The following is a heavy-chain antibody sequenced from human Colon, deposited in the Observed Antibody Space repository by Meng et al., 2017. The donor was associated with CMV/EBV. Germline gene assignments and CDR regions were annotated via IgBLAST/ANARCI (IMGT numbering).Heavy chain of an antibody. CDR1: GFMFSRFW. J-gene: IGHJ3*01. CDR3: ARDPYIKAFDL. CDR2: IKEDGSEK. Sequence: GASLKISCAASGFMFSRFWMTWLRQAPGRGPELVAHIKEDGSEKYFMASVKGRCTISRDNARNSLYLQIRSLRVEDTAVYYCARDPYIKAFDLWGQGTMVTVSS. V-gene: IGHV3-7*01. D-gene: IGHD4-11*01.